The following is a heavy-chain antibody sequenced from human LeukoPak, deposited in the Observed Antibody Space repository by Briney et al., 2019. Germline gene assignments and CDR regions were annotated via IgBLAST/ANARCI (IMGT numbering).Heavy chain of an antibody. CDR2: ISYDGSNK. J-gene: IGHJ4*02. CDR3: AKEGIQLWLNN. V-gene: IGHV3-30*18. Sequence: GGSLRLSCAGSAFTFSSYAMSWVRQAPGKGLEWVAVISYDGSNKYYADSVKGRFTISRDNSKNTLYLQMNSLRAEDTAVYYCAKEGIQLWLNNWGQGTLVTVSS. D-gene: IGHD5-18*01. CDR1: AFTFSSYA.